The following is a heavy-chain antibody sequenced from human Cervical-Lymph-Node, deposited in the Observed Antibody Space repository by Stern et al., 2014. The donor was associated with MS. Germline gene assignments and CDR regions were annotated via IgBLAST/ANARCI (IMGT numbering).Heavy chain of an antibody. J-gene: IGHJ4*02. CDR3: ALDSSGWFGVDS. V-gene: IGHV3-74*02. CDR2: INNDGST. CDR1: EFTFRTYW. D-gene: IGHD6-19*01. Sequence: EMQLVESGGGLVQPGGSLRLSCAASEFTFRTYWMHGVRQVPGKGLVWVSRINNDGSTSYADSVKGRFTISRDNAKNTLYLEMNSLRAEDTAVYYCALDSSGWFGVDSWGQGTLVTVSS.